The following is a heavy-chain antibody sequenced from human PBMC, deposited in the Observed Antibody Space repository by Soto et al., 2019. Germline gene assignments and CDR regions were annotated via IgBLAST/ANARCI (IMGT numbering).Heavy chain of an antibody. D-gene: IGHD1-26*01. CDR2: IHYSGST. CDR3: ASYSMGIVSPFSFDY. J-gene: IGHJ4*02. Sequence: SETLSLTCSVSGGSVTSGGYFWSWIRQPPGKGLEWIGYIHYSGSTHYNPSLKGRVTISVDTSKSQFSLKLSSVTAADTAVYYCASYSMGIVSPFSFDYWGQGTLVTVSS. V-gene: IGHV4-61*08. CDR1: GGSVTSGGYF.